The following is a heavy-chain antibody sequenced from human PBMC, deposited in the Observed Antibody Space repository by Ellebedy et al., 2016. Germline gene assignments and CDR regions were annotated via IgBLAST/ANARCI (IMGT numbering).Heavy chain of an antibody. CDR1: GGSVSSDY. V-gene: IGHV4-59*02. CDR2: VFHTGAT. Sequence: SETLSLTCNVSGGSVSSDYWNWMRRPPGKGLEWIGFVFHTGATLYNPSLKRRVTISVDTSKSQFSLRLTSVTAADTAVYYCAKWNGNLNAFDIWGQGTMVTVSS. CDR3: AKWNGNLNAFDI. D-gene: IGHD1-1*01. J-gene: IGHJ3*02.